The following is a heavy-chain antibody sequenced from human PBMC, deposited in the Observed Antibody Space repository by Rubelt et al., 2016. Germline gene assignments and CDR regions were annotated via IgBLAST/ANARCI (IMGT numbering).Heavy chain of an antibody. Sequence: GSISSGGYFWSWIRQRPEKGLEWIGYISYSGSTYYNPSLKSRLTISLDTSKNQFSLKLSSVTAADTAVYYCARGFYYFDYWGQGTLVTVSS. J-gene: IGHJ4*02. D-gene: IGHD3-3*01. CDR3: ARGFYYFDY. CDR1: GSISSGGYF. CDR2: ISYSGST. V-gene: IGHV4-31*02.